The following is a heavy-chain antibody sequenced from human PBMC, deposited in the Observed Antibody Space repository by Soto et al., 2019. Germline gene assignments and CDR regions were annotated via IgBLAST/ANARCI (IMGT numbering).Heavy chain of an antibody. CDR2: INSDGSST. J-gene: IGHJ4*02. D-gene: IGHD3-16*01. V-gene: IGHV3-74*01. CDR3: TKVISTVGGDFDS. CDR1: GFTFGNYW. Sequence: EVQLVESGGGLVQPGGSLRLSCAASGFTFGNYWMHWVRQAPGKGLVGVARINSDGSSTSYADSVKGRFTISRDNAKNTLYLQMNRLRGEDTAMDYCTKVISTVGGDFDSWGQGTLVTVSS.